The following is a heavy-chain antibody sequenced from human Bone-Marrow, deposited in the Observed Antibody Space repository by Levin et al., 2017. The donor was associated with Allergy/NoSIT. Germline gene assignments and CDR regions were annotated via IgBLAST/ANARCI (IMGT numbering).Heavy chain of an antibody. D-gene: IGHD3-22*01. V-gene: IGHV3-23*01. CDR1: GFTFSSYA. J-gene: IGHJ3*02. Sequence: GESLKISCAASGFTFSSYAMSWVRQAPGKGLEWVSGISGSGGSTYYADSVKGRFTISRDNSKNTLYLQMNSLRAEDTAVYYCAKVSSGYYPDDAFDIWGQGTMVTVSS. CDR3: AKVSSGYYPDDAFDI. CDR2: ISGSGGST.